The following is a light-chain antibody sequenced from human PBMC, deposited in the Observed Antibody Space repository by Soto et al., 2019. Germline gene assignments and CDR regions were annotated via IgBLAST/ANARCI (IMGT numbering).Light chain of an antibody. V-gene: IGKV2-28*01. J-gene: IGKJ2*01. Sequence: DIVMTQSPLSLPVTPGEPASISCRSSQSLRHHNGYNYLNWYLQKPGQSPQVLIYLGSNRASGVPDRVSGGVSGTVFTLKISRAEAEAVVVYYCIQTLQAPYSFGQGTKLEIK. CDR2: LGS. CDR3: IQTLQAPYS. CDR1: QSLRHHNGYNY.